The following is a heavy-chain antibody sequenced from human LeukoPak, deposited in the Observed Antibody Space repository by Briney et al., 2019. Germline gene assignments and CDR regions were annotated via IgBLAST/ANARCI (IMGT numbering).Heavy chain of an antibody. Sequence: GGSLRLSCAASGFTFSSYNMNWVRQAPGKGLEWVGFIRVKAYGETTEYAASEKGRFTISRDDSKSIAYLQMNSLKTEDTAVYYCGRVKEGITTGTPSFDYWGQGTLVTVSS. D-gene: IGHD3-16*01. CDR3: GRVKEGITTGTPSFDY. CDR2: IRVKAYGETT. CDR1: GFTFSSYN. V-gene: IGHV3-49*04. J-gene: IGHJ4*02.